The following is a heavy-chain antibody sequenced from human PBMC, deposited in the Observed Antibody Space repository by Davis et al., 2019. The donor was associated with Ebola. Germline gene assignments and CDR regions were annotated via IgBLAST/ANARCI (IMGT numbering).Heavy chain of an antibody. CDR1: GFTFSSYG. V-gene: IGHV3-30*18. CDR2: ISYDGSNK. D-gene: IGHD3-22*01. CDR3: AKALITLYYYGMDV. J-gene: IGHJ6*02. Sequence: GGSLRLSCAASGFTFSSYGMHWVRQAPGKGLEWVAVISYDGSNKYYADSVKGRFTIDRDNSKNTLYLQMNSLRAEDTAVYYCAKALITLYYYGMDVWGQGTTVTVSS.